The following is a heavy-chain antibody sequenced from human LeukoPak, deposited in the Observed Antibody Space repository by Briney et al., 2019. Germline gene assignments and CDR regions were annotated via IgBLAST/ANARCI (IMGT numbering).Heavy chain of an antibody. CDR2: ISGTSTNI. Sequence: GGSLRLSCTTSGFNFRAYWMGWVRQAPGKGLEWVSYISGTSTNIYYADSVKGRFTISRDNAKNSLYLQLNSLRAEDTAVYYCARSGTTYYYDSSTRIWGQGTMVTVSS. D-gene: IGHD3-22*01. J-gene: IGHJ3*02. CDR1: GFNFRAYW. CDR3: ARSGTTYYYDSSTRI. V-gene: IGHV3-48*04.